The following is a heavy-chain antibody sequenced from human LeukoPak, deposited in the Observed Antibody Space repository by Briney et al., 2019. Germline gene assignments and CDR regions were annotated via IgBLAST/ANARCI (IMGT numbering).Heavy chain of an antibody. CDR3: ARRVAMSSDASSALTWLDP. Sequence: ASETLSLTCAVHGGSFSGYLWSWIRQSPGKGLEWIGESTYSGSTNYNPSLKSRVAMSLDTSKNQFSLELSSMTAADTAVYYCARRVAMSSDASSALTWLDPWGQGILVTVSS. J-gene: IGHJ5*02. CDR1: GGSFSGYL. D-gene: IGHD5-12*01. V-gene: IGHV4-34*01. CDR2: STYSGST.